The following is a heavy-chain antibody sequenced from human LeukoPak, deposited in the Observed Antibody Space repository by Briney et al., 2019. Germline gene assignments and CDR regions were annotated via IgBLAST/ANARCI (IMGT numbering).Heavy chain of an antibody. V-gene: IGHV3-33*06. Sequence: PGGSLRLSCAASGFTFSSYGMHWVRQAPGKGLEWVAVIWYDGSNKYYVDSVKGRFTISRDNSKNTLCLQMNSLRAEDTAVYYCAKEDEYYYDSSGYSYFDYWGQGTLVTVSS. CDR1: GFTFSSYG. J-gene: IGHJ4*02. D-gene: IGHD3-22*01. CDR3: AKEDEYYYDSSGYSYFDY. CDR2: IWYDGSNK.